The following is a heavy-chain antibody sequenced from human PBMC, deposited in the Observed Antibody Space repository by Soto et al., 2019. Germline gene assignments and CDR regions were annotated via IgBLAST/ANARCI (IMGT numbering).Heavy chain of an antibody. CDR1: GLTFSKAW. CDR3: TTDALRFLEWLSY. D-gene: IGHD3-3*01. V-gene: IGHV3-15*01. Sequence: PGGSLRLSCAASGLTFSKAWMSWVRQAPGKGLEWVGRIKSKTDGGTTDYAAPVKGRFTITRDDSKNTLYPQMNSLKTEDTAVYYCTTDALRFLEWLSYWGQGTLVTVPS. J-gene: IGHJ4*02. CDR2: IKSKTDGGTT.